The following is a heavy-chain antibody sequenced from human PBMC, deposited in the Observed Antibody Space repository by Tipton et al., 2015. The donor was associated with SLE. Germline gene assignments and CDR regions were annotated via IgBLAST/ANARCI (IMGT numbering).Heavy chain of an antibody. Sequence: TLSLTCTVSGGSISSYYWSWIRQPPGKGLEWIGYIFHSGKTRYNASLKSRVSISIDTSQRQFSLRLNSVTAADTAFYYCARLYGSGSYSPFDLWGRGTLVTVSS. V-gene: IGHV4-59*08. J-gene: IGHJ4*02. CDR1: GGSISSYY. CDR2: IFHSGKT. D-gene: IGHD3-10*01. CDR3: ARLYGSGSYSPFDL.